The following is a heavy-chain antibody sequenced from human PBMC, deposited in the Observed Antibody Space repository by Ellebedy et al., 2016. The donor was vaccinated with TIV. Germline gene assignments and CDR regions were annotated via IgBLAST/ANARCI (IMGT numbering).Heavy chain of an antibody. J-gene: IGHJ4*02. CDR2: IGSSGSTI. Sequence: GESLKISXAASGFTFSDCYMSWIRQAPGKGLEWVSYIGSSGSTIYYADSVKGRFTISRDNAKNSLYLQMNSLRAEDTAVYYCAREEGITGTVYGDYFDYWGQGTLVTVSS. V-gene: IGHV3-11*04. CDR3: AREEGITGTVYGDYFDY. D-gene: IGHD1-20*01. CDR1: GFTFSDCY.